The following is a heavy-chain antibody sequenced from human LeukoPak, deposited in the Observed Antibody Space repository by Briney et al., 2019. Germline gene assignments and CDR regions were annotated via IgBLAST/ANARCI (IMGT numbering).Heavy chain of an antibody. D-gene: IGHD3-9*01. J-gene: IGHJ5*02. V-gene: IGHV4-34*01. Sequence: SSETLSLTCAVYGGSFSGYYWSWIRQPPGKGLEWIGEIYHSGSTNYNPSLKSRVTISVDTSKNRFSLKLSSVTAADTAVYYCARHYDILTGYTHTNWFDPWGQGTLVTVSS. CDR2: IYHSGST. CDR3: ARHYDILTGYTHTNWFDP. CDR1: GGSFSGYY.